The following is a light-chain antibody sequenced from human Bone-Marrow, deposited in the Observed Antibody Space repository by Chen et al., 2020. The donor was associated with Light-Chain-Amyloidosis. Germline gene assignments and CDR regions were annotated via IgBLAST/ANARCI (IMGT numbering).Light chain of an antibody. J-gene: IGLJ3*02. V-gene: IGLV3-21*02. Sequence: SYVLTQPSSVSVAPGQTAPIACGGNNIGSTSVPWYQQTPGQAPLLVVYDDSDRPSGIPERLSGSNSGNTATLTISRVEAGDEADYYCQVWDRSSDRPVFGGGTKLTVL. CDR3: QVWDRSSDRPV. CDR1: NIGSTS. CDR2: DDS.